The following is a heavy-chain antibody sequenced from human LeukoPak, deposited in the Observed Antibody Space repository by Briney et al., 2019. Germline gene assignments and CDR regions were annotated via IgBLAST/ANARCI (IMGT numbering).Heavy chain of an antibody. CDR3: ARVNLAYAFDI. CDR2: MNPNSGNT. Sequence: ASVKVSCKASGYTFTSYDINWVRQATGEGLEWMGWMNPNSGNTGYAQKLQGRVTITRNSSISTAYMELSSLRSEDTAVYYCARVNLAYAFDIWGQGTMVTVSS. D-gene: IGHD3-3*01. J-gene: IGHJ3*02. V-gene: IGHV1-8*03. CDR1: GYTFTSYD.